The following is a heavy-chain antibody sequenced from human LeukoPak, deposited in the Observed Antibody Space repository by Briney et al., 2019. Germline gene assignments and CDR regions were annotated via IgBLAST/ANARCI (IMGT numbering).Heavy chain of an antibody. V-gene: IGHV3-30*02. CDR3: VKAPPSSSNSYNWFDP. J-gene: IGHJ5*02. CDR1: GFTFSSHG. CDR2: IRYDGGHK. Sequence: GGSLRLSCAASGFTFSSHGMHWVRQAPGKGLEWVAFIRYDGGHKYYGDSVKGRFIISRDNSKNTLYVQMNSLRPEDTAVYYCVKAPPSSSNSYNWFDPWGQGTLVTVSP. D-gene: IGHD2-2*01.